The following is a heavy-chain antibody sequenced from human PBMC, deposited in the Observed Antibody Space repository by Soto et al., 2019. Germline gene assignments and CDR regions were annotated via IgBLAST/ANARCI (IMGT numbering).Heavy chain of an antibody. CDR1: GFSLSTSGVG. CDR3: PQARVVLRYFDWLFSRFDP. D-gene: IGHD3-9*01. V-gene: IGHV2-5*01. J-gene: IGHJ5*02. Sequence: SGPALVNPTQTLTLTCTFSGFSLSTSGVGVGWIRQPPGKALEWLALIYWNDDKRYSPSLKSRLTITKDTSKNQVVLTMTNMDPVDTATYSCPQARVVLRYFDWLFSRFDPWGQGTLVTVSS. CDR2: IYWNDDK.